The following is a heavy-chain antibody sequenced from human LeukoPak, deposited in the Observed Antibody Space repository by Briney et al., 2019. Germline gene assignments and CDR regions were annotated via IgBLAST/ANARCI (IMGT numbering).Heavy chain of an antibody. CDR1: GFTFSNYW. CDR3: ARDTGYNTFDY. D-gene: IGHD5-24*01. V-gene: IGHV3-7*05. J-gene: IGHJ4*02. Sequence: GGSLRLSCAASGFTFSNYWMSWVRQAPGKGLEWVAYIKEDGSDKYYVDSVKGRFTISRDNAKNSQYLQMNSRRAEDTAVYFCARDTGYNTFDYWGQGTLVTVSS. CDR2: IKEDGSDK.